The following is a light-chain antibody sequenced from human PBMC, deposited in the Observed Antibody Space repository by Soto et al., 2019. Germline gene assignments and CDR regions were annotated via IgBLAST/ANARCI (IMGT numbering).Light chain of an antibody. J-gene: IGLJ1*01. Sequence: QSALTQPPSASGSPEQSVTISCTGTSSDVGGYNYVSWYQQHPGKAPKLMIYEVSKRPSGVPDRFSGSKSGNTASLTVSGLQAEDEADYYCSSYAGSYVFGTGTKVTVL. CDR1: SSDVGGYNY. CDR2: EVS. V-gene: IGLV2-8*01. CDR3: SSYAGSYV.